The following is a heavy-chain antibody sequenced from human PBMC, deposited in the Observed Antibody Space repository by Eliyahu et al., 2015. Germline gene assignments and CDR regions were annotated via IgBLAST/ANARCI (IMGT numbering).Heavy chain of an antibody. D-gene: IGHD2-15*01. CDR3: ARGVGARYCSGGSCYKKYFQH. CDR2: INHSGST. J-gene: IGHJ1*01. V-gene: IGHV4-34*01. Sequence: QVQLQQWGAGLLKPSETLSLTCAVYGGSFSGYYWSWIRQPPGKGLEWIGEINHSGSTNYNPSLKSRVTISVDTSKNQFSLKLSSVTAADTAVYYCARGVGARYCSGGSCYKKYFQHWGQGTLVTVSS. CDR1: GGSFSGYY.